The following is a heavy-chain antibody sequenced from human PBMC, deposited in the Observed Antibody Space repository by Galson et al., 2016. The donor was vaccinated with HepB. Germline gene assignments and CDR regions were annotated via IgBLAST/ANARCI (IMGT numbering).Heavy chain of an antibody. Sequence: SLRLSCAGSGFRFSNYGLHWVRQAPGKGLEWVSYISSSGTTIYYADSVKGRFTISRDNAKNSLYLQMNSLRAEDTAVYYCAREPVRLDDLLTGPPKNPDYWGQGTLVTVSS. CDR2: ISSSGTTI. V-gene: IGHV3-48*03. CDR3: AREPVRLDDLLTGPPKNPDY. CDR1: GFRFSNYG. J-gene: IGHJ4*02. D-gene: IGHD3-9*01.